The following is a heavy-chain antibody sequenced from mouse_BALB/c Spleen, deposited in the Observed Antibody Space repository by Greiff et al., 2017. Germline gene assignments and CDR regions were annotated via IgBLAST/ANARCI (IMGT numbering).Heavy chain of an antibody. Sequence: EVQLVESGPGLVKPSQSLSLTCTVTGYSITSDYAWNWIRQFPGNKLEWMGYISYSGSTSYNPSLKSRISITRDTSKNQFFLQLNSVTTEDTATYYCAREGQLGPTMDYWGQGTSVTVSS. CDR1: GYSITSDYA. J-gene: IGHJ4*01. D-gene: IGHD3-2*01. CDR3: AREGQLGPTMDY. CDR2: ISYSGST. V-gene: IGHV3-2*02.